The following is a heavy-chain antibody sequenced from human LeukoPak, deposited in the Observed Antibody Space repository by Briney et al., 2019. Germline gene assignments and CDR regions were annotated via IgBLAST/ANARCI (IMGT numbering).Heavy chain of an antibody. V-gene: IGHV3-21*01. D-gene: IGHD6-13*01. CDR2: ISSSSSYI. CDR1: GFTFSSYS. CDR3: ARARIAAAGTDY. J-gene: IGHJ4*02. Sequence: GGSLRLSCAASGFTFSSYSMNWVRQAPGKGLEWVSSISSSSSYIYYADSVKGRFTISRDNAKNSLYLQMNSLRAEDTAVYYCARARIAAAGTDYWGQGTLVTVSS.